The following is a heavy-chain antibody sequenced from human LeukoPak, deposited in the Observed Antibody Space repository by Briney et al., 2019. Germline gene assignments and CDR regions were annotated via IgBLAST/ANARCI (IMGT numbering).Heavy chain of an antibody. CDR1: GYTFTGYY. CDR2: INPNSGDT. CDR3: ARGRMTTVTTISY. J-gene: IGHJ4*02. D-gene: IGHD4-17*01. V-gene: IGHV1-2*02. Sequence: GASVRVSCKASGYTFTGYYMHWVRQAPGQGLEWMGWINPNSGDTNYAQKFQGRVTMTRDTSISTAYMELSRLRSDDTAVYYCARGRMTTVTTISYWGQGTLVTVSS.